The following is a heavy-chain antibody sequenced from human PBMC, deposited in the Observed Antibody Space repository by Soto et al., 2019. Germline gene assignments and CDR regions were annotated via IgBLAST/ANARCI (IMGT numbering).Heavy chain of an antibody. V-gene: IGHV3-23*01. Sequence: EVQLLESGGGLIQPGGSLRLSCVASGFTFRNYAMSWVRQAPGKGLEWVSSLGGGGDDTYYAASVRGRFTVARDNSNNKLFLQMNSLTAEDTAVYYCAKDAIPYNGVWDATPLWGQGTKVTVSS. D-gene: IGHD2-8*01. CDR1: GFTFRNYA. CDR2: LGGGGDDT. J-gene: IGHJ3*01. CDR3: AKDAIPYNGVWDATPL.